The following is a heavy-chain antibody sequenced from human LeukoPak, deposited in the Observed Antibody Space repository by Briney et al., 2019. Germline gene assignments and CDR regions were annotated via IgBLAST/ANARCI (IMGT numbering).Heavy chain of an antibody. CDR3: AKEGVDPKKKPGIASPLDY. CDR2: ISWNSGSI. CDR1: GFTFDDYA. J-gene: IGHJ4*02. V-gene: IGHV3-9*01. D-gene: IGHD6-13*01. Sequence: PGRSLRLSCAASGFTFDDYAMHWVRQAPGKGLEWVSGISWNSGSIGYADSVKGRFAISRDNAKNSLYLQMNSLRAEDTALYYCAKEGVDPKKKPGIASPLDYWGQGTLVTVSS.